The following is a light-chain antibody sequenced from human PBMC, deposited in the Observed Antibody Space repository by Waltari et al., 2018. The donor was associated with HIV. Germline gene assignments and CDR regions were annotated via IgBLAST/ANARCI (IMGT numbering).Light chain of an antibody. J-gene: IGKJ1*01. CDR2: GAS. Sequence: EIILTQSTGTLSLSPGERATLSCSTSQSVSSSNLAWYQKKPGQAPRLLIYGASSRATGIPDRFSGSGSGTDFILTISGLEPEDFAVYYCQQYGGSRWTFGQGTKVEIK. V-gene: IGKV3-20*01. CDR1: QSVSSSN. CDR3: QQYGGSRWT.